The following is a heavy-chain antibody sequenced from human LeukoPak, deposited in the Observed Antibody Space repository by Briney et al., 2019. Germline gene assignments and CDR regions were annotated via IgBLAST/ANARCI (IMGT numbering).Heavy chain of an antibody. V-gene: IGHV4-39*01. D-gene: IGHD4-17*01. J-gene: IGHJ4*02. CDR1: GGSISSGSYY. CDR3: AGHCYGDYYVWYYFDY. Sequence: PSETLSLTCTVSGGSISSGSYYWGWIRQPPGKGLEWIGNIYYSGSTYYNPSLKSRVTISVDTSKNQFSLKLSSVTAADTAVYYCAGHCYGDYYVWYYFDYWGQGTLVTVSS. CDR2: IYYSGST.